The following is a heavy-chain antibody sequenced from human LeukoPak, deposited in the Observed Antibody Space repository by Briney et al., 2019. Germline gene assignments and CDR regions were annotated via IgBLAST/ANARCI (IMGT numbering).Heavy chain of an antibody. J-gene: IGHJ3*02. Sequence: SETLSLTCTVSGGSISSHYWSWIRRPPGKGLEWIGYIYYSGSTNYNPSLKSRVTISVDTSKNQFSLKLSSVTAADTAVYYCARSSGGCSSTSCRGAFDIWGQGTMLTVSS. CDR3: ARSSGGCSSTSCRGAFDI. D-gene: IGHD2-2*01. CDR1: GGSISSHY. V-gene: IGHV4-59*11. CDR2: IYYSGST.